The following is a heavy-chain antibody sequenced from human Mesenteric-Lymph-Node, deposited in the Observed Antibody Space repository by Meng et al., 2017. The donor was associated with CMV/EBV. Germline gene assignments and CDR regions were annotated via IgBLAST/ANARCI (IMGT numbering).Heavy chain of an antibody. Sequence: GGSLRLSCAASGFTFSSYWMHWVRQAPGKGLVWVSRINSDGSSTSYADSVKGRFTISRDNAKNTLYLQMNSLRAEDTAVYYCARVHRPEYSSSFIILYYYYYGMDVWGQGTTVTVSS. CDR3: ARVHRPEYSSSFIILYYYYYGMDV. V-gene: IGHV3-74*01. CDR2: INSDGSST. D-gene: IGHD6-6*01. CDR1: GFTFSSYW. J-gene: IGHJ6*02.